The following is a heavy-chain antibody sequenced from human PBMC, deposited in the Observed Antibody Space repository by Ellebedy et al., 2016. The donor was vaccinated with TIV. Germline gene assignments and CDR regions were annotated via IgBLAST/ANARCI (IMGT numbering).Heavy chain of an antibody. Sequence: ASVKVSCXTSGYTFTSYGISWVRQAPGQGLEWMGWISAYIGHTNYSQNLQGRVTMTTDISTSTAYMELRSLRSDDTAVYYCARAPGDYDFWSGYPTNWFNPWGQGTLVTVSS. CDR3: ARAPGDYDFWSGYPTNWFNP. CDR1: GYTFTSYG. V-gene: IGHV1-18*01. D-gene: IGHD3-3*01. CDR2: ISAYIGHT. J-gene: IGHJ5*02.